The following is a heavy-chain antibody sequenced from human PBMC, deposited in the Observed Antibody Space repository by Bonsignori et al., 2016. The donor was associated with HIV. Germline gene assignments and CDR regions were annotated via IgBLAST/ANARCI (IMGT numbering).Heavy chain of an antibody. J-gene: IGHJ4*02. V-gene: IGHV3-48*02. CDR2: ISSSSSTI. CDR3: ARDLRPYYDSSSIRLVG. CDR1: GFTFSSYS. D-gene: IGHD3-22*01. Sequence: GGSLRLSCAASGFTFSSYSMNWVRQAPGKGLEWVSYISSSSSTIYYADSVKGRFTISRDNAKNSLYLQMDSLRDEDTAVYYCARDLRPYYDSSSIRLVGWGQGTLVTVSS.